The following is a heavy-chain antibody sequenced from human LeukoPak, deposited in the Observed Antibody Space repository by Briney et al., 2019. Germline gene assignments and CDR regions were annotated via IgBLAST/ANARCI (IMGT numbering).Heavy chain of an antibody. V-gene: IGHV4-34*01. CDR1: GGSFGGYY. Sequence: TLSLTCAVYGGSFGGYYWSWIRQPPGKGLEGIGEINHSGSTNYNPSLKSRVTISVDTSKNQFSLKLSSVTAADTAVYYCARGLDLSYYYYYGMDVWGQGTTVTVSS. CDR2: INHSGST. CDR3: ARGLDLSYYYYYGMDV. D-gene: IGHD1-1*01. J-gene: IGHJ6*02.